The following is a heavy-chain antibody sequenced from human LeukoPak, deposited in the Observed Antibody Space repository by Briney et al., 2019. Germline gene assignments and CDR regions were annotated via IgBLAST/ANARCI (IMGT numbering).Heavy chain of an antibody. Sequence: QPGGSLRLSCAASGFTFSSYSMNWVRQAPGKGLEWVSYISSSSSTIYYADSVKGRFTISRDNAKNSLYLQMNSLRDEDTAVYYCARMGDYDYVWGSHEADYWGQGTLVTVSS. CDR1: GFTFSSYS. CDR2: ISSSSSTI. D-gene: IGHD3-16*01. CDR3: ARMGDYDYVWGSHEADY. J-gene: IGHJ4*02. V-gene: IGHV3-48*02.